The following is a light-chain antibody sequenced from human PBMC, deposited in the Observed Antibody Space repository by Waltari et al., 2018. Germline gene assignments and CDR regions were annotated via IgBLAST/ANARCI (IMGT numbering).Light chain of an antibody. CDR1: QSLFSPSNSKTY. CDR2: WAS. CDR3: QQYYSSPYT. Sequence: DIVMTQSPDFLAVSLGERATINCKSSQSLFSPSNSKTYISWYQQKPGQPPKLLIYWASTRVSGVPDRFSGSGSGTDFTLTISSLQAEDVAVYYCQQYYSSPYTFGQGTKLEIK. V-gene: IGKV4-1*01. J-gene: IGKJ2*01.